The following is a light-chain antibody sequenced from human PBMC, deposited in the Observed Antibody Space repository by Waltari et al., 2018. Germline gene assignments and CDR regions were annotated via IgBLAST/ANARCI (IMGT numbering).Light chain of an antibody. CDR1: SSDVGGYKY. V-gene: IGLV2-11*01. Sequence: QSALTQPRSVSGSPGQSVTISCTGTSSDVGGYKYVSWYQQHPGKAPKLMIFDVRKRPAVVPDRFSGSKSGSTASLTTSGLQAEDEADYYCCSYAGSRWVFGGGTKLTVL. J-gene: IGLJ3*02. CDR3: CSYAGSRWV. CDR2: DVR.